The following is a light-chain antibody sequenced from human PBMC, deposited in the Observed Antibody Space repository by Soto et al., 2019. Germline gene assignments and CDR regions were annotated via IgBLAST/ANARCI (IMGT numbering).Light chain of an antibody. J-gene: IGLJ3*02. V-gene: IGLV2-23*03. Sequence: QSALTQPVSVSGSPGQSITISCTGTSSDVGSYNLVSWYQQHPGKAPKLMIYEGSKRPSGVSNRFSGSKSGNTASLTISGLQAEDEADYYCCSYAGSSTFVWVFGGGTKVTVL. CDR2: EGS. CDR3: CSYAGSSTFVWV. CDR1: SSDVGSYNL.